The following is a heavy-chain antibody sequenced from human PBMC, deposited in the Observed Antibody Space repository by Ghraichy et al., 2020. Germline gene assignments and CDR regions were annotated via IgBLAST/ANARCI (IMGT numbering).Heavy chain of an antibody. CDR3: ARFNTAMAPVTTYYGMDV. V-gene: IGHV3-21*01. J-gene: IGHJ6*02. CDR1: GFTFSSYS. CDR2: ISSSSSYI. Sequence: GESLNISCAASGFTFSSYSMNWVRQAPGKGLEWVSSISSSSSYIYYADSVKGRFTISRDNAKNSLYLQMNSLRAEDTAVYYCARFNTAMAPVTTYYGMDVWGQGTTVTVSS. D-gene: IGHD5-18*01.